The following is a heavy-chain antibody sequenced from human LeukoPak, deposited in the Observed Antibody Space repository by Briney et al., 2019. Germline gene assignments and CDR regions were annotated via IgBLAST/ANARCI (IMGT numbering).Heavy chain of an antibody. CDR1: GGSFSGYY. CDR2: INHSGST. CDR3: ARDPVVVPAAGFDP. J-gene: IGHJ5*02. D-gene: IGHD2-2*01. V-gene: IGHV4-34*01. Sequence: SETLSLTCAVYGGSFSGYYWSWIRQPPGKGLEWIGEINHSGSTNYNPSLKSRVTISVDTSKNQFSLKLSSVTAADTAVYYCARDPVVVPAAGFDPWGQGTLVTVSS.